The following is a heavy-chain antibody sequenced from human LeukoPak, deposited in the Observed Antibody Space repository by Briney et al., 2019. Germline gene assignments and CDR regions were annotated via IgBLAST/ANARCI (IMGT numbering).Heavy chain of an antibody. J-gene: IGHJ4*02. D-gene: IGHD4-17*01. CDR2: ISGSGGST. V-gene: IGHV3-23*01. CDR1: GFSFSNYA. Sequence: GGSLRLSCVPSGFSFSNYAMSWVRQAPGKGLEWVSSISGSGGSTHYADSVKGRFTISRGNSKNTLYLQMNSLRAEDTAVYYCASILNDYGDYEEDYWGQGTLVTVSS. CDR3: ASILNDYGDYEEDY.